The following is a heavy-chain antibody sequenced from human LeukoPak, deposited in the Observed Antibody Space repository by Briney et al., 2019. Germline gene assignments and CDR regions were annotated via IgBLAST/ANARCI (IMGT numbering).Heavy chain of an antibody. CDR3: AREDKWYFDL. CDR1: GFTFSDYY. Sequence: GGSLRLSCAASGFTFSDYYMSWIRQAPGKGLEWVSKISASGSYTNYADSVKGRFTISRDNAKNSLYLHMNSLRAEDTAVYYCAREDKWYFDLWGRGTLVTVSS. CDR2: ISASGSYT. J-gene: IGHJ2*01. V-gene: IGHV3-11*05.